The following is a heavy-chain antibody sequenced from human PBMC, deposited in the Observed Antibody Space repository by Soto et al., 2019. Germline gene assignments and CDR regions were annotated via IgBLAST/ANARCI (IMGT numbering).Heavy chain of an antibody. CDR2: IYYSGST. CDR1: GGSISSCGYY. D-gene: IGHD3-10*01. J-gene: IGHJ2*01. CDR3: VGAPMVRGVCCWYFDL. V-gene: IGHV4-31*03. Sequence: PSETLCLTCTVSGGSISSCGYYWSWIRQHPGKGLEWIGYIYYSGSTYYNPSLKSRVTISVDTSKNQFSLKLSSVTAADTAVYYCVGAPMVRGVCCWYFDLWGRGTLVTVSS.